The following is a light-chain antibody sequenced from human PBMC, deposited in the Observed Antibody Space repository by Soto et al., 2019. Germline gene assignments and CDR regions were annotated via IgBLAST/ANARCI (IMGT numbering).Light chain of an antibody. V-gene: IGLV2-8*01. CDR3: SSYAGSNNLV. Sequence: QSALTHPPSASGSPGQSVTISCTGTSSDGGGYNYVSWYQQHPGKAPKLMIYEVSKRPSGVPDRFFGSKSGNTASLTVSRIQAEDEADYYCSSYAGSNNLVFGGGTKLTVL. CDR1: SSDGGGYNY. J-gene: IGLJ2*01. CDR2: EVS.